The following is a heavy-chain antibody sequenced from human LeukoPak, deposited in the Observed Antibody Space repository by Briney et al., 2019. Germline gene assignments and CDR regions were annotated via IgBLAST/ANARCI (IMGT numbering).Heavy chain of an antibody. CDR3: AKDEQQLDLDYYYGMDV. CDR1: GFSINTYA. J-gene: IGHJ6*02. D-gene: IGHD6-13*01. V-gene: IGHV3-23*01. Sequence: GSLRLSCVVSGFSINTYAMSWVRQAPGKGLEWVSGITRSGYSTYYADSLKGRFTTSRDNSKKTLYLQMNSLRVEDTAVYYCAKDEQQLDLDYYYGMDVWGQGTTVTVSS. CDR2: ITRSGYST.